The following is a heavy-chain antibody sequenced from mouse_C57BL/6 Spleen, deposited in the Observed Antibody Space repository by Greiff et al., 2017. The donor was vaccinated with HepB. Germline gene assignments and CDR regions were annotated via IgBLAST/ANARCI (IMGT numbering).Heavy chain of an antibody. CDR1: GYTFTSYW. CDR2: IDPSDSYT. CDR3: ARGGATVVAPTEGFDV. D-gene: IGHD1-1*01. V-gene: IGHV1-69*01. Sequence: QVQLQQPGAELVMPGASVKLSCKASGYTFTSYWMHWVKQRPGQGLEWIGEIDPSDSYTNYNHKFKGKSTLTVDKSSSTAYMQLSSLTSEDSAVYYCARGGATVVAPTEGFDVWGTGTTVTVSS. J-gene: IGHJ1*03.